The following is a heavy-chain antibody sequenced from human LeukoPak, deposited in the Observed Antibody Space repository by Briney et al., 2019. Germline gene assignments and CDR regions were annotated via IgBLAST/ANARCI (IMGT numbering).Heavy chain of an antibody. D-gene: IGHD1-26*01. CDR3: ARHEGSGSYYSY. Sequence: GESLKISCKGSGYSFTTYWIAWVRQMPGRGLEWMGIISPDDSEIRYSPSFRGQVTISADKSTSTAYLQWSRLRASDTAIYNCARHEGSGSYYSYWGQGTLVTVSS. CDR1: GYSFTTYW. J-gene: IGHJ4*02. CDR2: ISPDDSEI. V-gene: IGHV5-51*01.